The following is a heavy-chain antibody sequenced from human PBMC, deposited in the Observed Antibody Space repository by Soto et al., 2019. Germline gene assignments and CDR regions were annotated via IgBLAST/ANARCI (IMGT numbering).Heavy chain of an antibody. Sequence: QVTLKESGPVLVKPTETLTLTCSVSGVSLSTVRMGVSWIRQPPGKALEWLAHIYSNDEKSYSTSLKSRLTISKDTSKSQVVLTMTNMDPVDTASYSCARTPDGYNVDYWSQGTLVTVSS. J-gene: IGHJ4*02. D-gene: IGHD5-12*01. CDR3: ARTPDGYNVDY. CDR2: IYSNDEK. CDR1: GVSLSTVRMG. V-gene: IGHV2-26*01.